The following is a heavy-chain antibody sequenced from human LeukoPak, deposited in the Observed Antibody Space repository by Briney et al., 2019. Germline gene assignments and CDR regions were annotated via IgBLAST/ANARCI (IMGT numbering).Heavy chain of an antibody. CDR1: GFTFSTYW. J-gene: IGHJ4*02. CDR3: ARDRGGGSFDY. V-gene: IGHV3-7*01. D-gene: IGHD2-15*01. Sequence: GGYLRLYCAASGFTFSTYWMSWVRQAPGKGLESVAKIKEDGSDKYYVDSVKGRFTISRDNGKNSLYLQMNSLRAEDTAVYYCARDRGGGSFDYWGQGTLVTVSS. CDR2: IKEDGSDK.